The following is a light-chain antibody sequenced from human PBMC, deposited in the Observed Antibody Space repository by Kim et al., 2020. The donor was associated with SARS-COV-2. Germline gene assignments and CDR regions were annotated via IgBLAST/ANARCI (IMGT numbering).Light chain of an antibody. J-gene: IGKJ2*01. V-gene: IGKV3-20*01. CDR2: SAS. CDR1: QTVTSGY. Sequence: LSPGERATLSCRASQTVTSGYLAWYQHKRGQAPRLLIYSASRRATGIPDRFSGSGSGTAFTLTISRLEPEDFAVYYCHQYGSSPQTFGQGTKLEI. CDR3: HQYGSSPQT.